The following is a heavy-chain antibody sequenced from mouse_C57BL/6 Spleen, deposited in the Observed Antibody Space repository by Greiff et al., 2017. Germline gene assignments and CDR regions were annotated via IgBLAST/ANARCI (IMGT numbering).Heavy chain of an antibody. CDR3: ARYELYDYDEGAGFAY. CDR2: IHPNSGST. D-gene: IGHD2-4*01. CDR1: GYTFTSYW. J-gene: IGHJ3*01. Sequence: VQLQQPGAELVKPGASVKLSCKASGYTFTSYWMHWVKQRPGQGLEWIGMIHPNSGSTNYNEKFKSKATLTVDKSSSTAYMQLSSLTSEDSAVYYCARYELYDYDEGAGFAYWGQGTLVIVSA. V-gene: IGHV1-64*01.